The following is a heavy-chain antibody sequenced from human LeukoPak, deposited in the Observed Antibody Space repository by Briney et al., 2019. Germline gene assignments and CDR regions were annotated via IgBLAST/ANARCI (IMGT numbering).Heavy chain of an antibody. V-gene: IGHV4-4*09. D-gene: IGHD2-2*01. CDR2: IYTSGST. CDR1: GGSFSGYY. CDR3: ARSLRTSRAFDI. Sequence: SETLSLTCTVSGGSFSGYYWSWIRQPPGKGLEWIGYIYTSGSTNYNPSLTSRVTISVDTSKNQFSLRLSSVTAAHTAVYYCARSLRTSRAFDIWGQGTMVTVSS. J-gene: IGHJ3*02.